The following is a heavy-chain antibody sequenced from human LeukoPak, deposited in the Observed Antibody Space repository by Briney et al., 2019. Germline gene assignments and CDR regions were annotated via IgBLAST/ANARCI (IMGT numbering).Heavy chain of an antibody. CDR1: GFTFDDYA. CDR2: ISWNSGSI. V-gene: IGHV3-9*01. D-gene: IGHD6-19*01. CDR3: AKDIRGMGQWLGFDY. J-gene: IGHJ4*02. Sequence: PGGSLGLSCAASGFTFDDYAMHWVRQAPGKGLERVSGISWNSGSIGYADSVKGRFTISRDNAKNSLYLQMNSLRAEDTALYYCAKDIRGMGQWLGFDYWGQGTLVTVSS.